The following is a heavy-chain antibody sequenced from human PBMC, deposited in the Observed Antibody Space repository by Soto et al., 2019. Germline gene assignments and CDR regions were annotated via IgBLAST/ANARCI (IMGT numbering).Heavy chain of an antibody. V-gene: IGHV3-21*01. Sequence: GGSLRLSCAASGFTVSSNYMSWVRQAPGKGLEWVSSISSSSSYIYYADSVKGRFTISRDNAKNSLYLQMNSLRAEDTAVYYCARDLTTVHWYFDLWGRGTLVTVSS. J-gene: IGHJ2*01. D-gene: IGHD4-17*01. CDR3: ARDLTTVHWYFDL. CDR2: ISSSSSYI. CDR1: GFTVSSNY.